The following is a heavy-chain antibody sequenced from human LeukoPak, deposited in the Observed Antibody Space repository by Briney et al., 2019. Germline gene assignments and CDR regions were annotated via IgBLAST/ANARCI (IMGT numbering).Heavy chain of an antibody. V-gene: IGHV4-61*01. Sequence: SETLSLTCTVSGGSVSSGSYYWSWIRQPPGKGLEWIGYIYYSGSTNYNPSLKSRVTISVDTSKNQFSLKLSSVTAADTAVYYCASAVVATLGGMDVWGQGTTVTVSS. CDR2: IYYSGST. J-gene: IGHJ6*02. D-gene: IGHD5-12*01. CDR1: GGSVSSGSYY. CDR3: ASAVVATLGGMDV.